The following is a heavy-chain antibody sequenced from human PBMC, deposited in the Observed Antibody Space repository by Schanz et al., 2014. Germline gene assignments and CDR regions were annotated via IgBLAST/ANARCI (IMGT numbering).Heavy chain of an antibody. CDR1: GYTFTSYG. Sequence: QVQLVQSGAEVKKPGASVKVSCKASGYTFTSYGISWVRQAPGQGLEWMGWISAYNGNTKYPQKLQGRVTMTTDTSTSTDYMELRSLRSDDAAVYYCARDAADCYDIVTEEDYWGQGTLVTVSS. CDR2: ISAYNGNT. CDR3: ARDAADCYDIVTEEDY. V-gene: IGHV1-18*01. J-gene: IGHJ4*02. D-gene: IGHD3-9*01.